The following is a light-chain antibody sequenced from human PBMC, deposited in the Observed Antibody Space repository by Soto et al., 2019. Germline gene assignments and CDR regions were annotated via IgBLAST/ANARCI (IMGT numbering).Light chain of an antibody. V-gene: IGKV1-39*01. CDR2: AAS. J-gene: IGKJ1*01. CDR1: QSISSY. Sequence: DIQMTQSPSSLSASVGDRVTITCRASQSISSYLNWYQQKPGKAPKLLIYAASSLQSGVPSRFSGSGSGTDFTIDISSLQAEDFASYYGQQSYSTPRTFGQGTKVEIK. CDR3: QQSYSTPRT.